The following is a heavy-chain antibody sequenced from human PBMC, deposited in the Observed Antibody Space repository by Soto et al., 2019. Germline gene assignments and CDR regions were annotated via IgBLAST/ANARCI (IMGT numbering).Heavy chain of an antibody. J-gene: IGHJ4*02. CDR1: GITFSSYG. Sequence: GGSLRLSCAASGITFSSYGMHRVRQAPGKGLEWVACIPYDGSNKYYADSVKGRFTISRDNSKNTLYLQMNSLRAEDTAVYYYAQNGVRFLEWLFHFHYWGQRTLVTVSS. V-gene: IGHV3-30*02. CDR2: IPYDGSNK. CDR3: AQNGVRFLEWLFHFHY. D-gene: IGHD3-3*01.